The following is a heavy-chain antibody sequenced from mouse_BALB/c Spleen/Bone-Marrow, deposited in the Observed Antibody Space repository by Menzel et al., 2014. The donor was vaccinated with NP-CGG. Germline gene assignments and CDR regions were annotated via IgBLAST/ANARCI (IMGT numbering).Heavy chain of an antibody. CDR2: INPDSSTI. J-gene: IGHJ4*01. CDR1: GFDFSRYW. Sequence: EVKVVESGGGLVQPGGSLKLSCAASGFDFSRYWMSWVRQAPGEGLEWIGEINPDSSTINYTPSLKDKFIISRDNAKNTLYLQMSKVRSDDTALYYCARLYYYGSVDYWGQGTSVTVSS. D-gene: IGHD1-1*01. CDR3: ARLYYYGSVDY. V-gene: IGHV4-1*02.